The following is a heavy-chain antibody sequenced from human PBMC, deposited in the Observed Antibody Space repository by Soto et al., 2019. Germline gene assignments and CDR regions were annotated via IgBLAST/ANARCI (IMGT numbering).Heavy chain of an antibody. J-gene: IGHJ6*02. D-gene: IGHD2-15*01. CDR3: AREVVVVVAATSYGMDV. Sequence: QVQLVQSGAEVKKPGSSVKVSCKASGGTFSSYAISWVRQAPGLGLEWMGGIIPIFGTANYAQKFQGRVTITADESTSTAYMELSSLRSEDTAVYYCAREVVVVVAATSYGMDVWGQGTTVTVSS. CDR2: IIPIFGTA. V-gene: IGHV1-69*01. CDR1: GGTFSSYA.